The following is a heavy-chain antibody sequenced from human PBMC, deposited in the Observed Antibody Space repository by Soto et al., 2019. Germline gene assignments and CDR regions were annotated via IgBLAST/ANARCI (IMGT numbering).Heavy chain of an antibody. V-gene: IGHV3-23*01. CDR3: AKDDSLPGYYYGSGSY. CDR1: GFTFSSYA. J-gene: IGHJ4*02. Sequence: GGSLRLSCAASGFTFSSYAMSWVRQAPGKGLEWVSAISGSGGSTYYADSVKGRFTISRDNSKNTLYLQMNSLRAEDTAVYYCAKDDSLPGYYYGSGSYWGQGTLVTVSS. CDR2: ISGSGGST. D-gene: IGHD3-10*01.